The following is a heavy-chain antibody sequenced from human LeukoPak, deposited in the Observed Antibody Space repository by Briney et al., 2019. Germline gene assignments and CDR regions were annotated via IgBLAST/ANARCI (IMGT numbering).Heavy chain of an antibody. Sequence: SETLSLTCTVSGGSISSSSYYWGWIRQPPGKGLEWIGSIHYSGSTYYNPSLKSRVTISVDTSKNQFSLKLSSVTAADTAVYYCARHRQKRYCSSTSCPNHPFDYWGQGTLVTVSS. CDR1: GGSISSSSYY. V-gene: IGHV4-39*01. CDR2: IHYSGST. J-gene: IGHJ4*02. D-gene: IGHD2-2*01. CDR3: ARHRQKRYCSSTSCPNHPFDY.